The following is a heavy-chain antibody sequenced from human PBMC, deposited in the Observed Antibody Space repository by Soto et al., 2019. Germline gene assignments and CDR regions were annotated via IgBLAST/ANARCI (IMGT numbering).Heavy chain of an antibody. V-gene: IGHV3-15*07. Sequence: PGGSLRLSCAASGFTFTNAWMHWVRQAPGKGLEWVGHIKSKTDGGTTDYAAPVKGRFTISRDDSKNTLYLQMNSLKTEDTAVYYCTTLGHYYDSSPLDVWGQGTTVTVSS. CDR1: GFTFTNAW. CDR2: IKSKTDGGTT. D-gene: IGHD3-22*01. CDR3: TTLGHYYDSSPLDV. J-gene: IGHJ6*02.